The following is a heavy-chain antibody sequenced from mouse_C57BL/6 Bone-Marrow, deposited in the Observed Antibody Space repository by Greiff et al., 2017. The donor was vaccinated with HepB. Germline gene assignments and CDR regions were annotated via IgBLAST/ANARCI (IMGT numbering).Heavy chain of an antibody. Sequence: DVQLQESGAELVRPGASVKLSCTASGFNIKDDYMHWVKQRPEQGLEWIGWIDPENGDTEYASKFQGKATITADTSSNTAYLQLSSLTSEDTAVYYCTPMVTPWFAYWGQGTRVTVSA. CDR3: TPMVTPWFAY. CDR1: GFNIKDDY. J-gene: IGHJ3*01. D-gene: IGHD2-3*01. V-gene: IGHV14-4*01. CDR2: IDPENGDT.